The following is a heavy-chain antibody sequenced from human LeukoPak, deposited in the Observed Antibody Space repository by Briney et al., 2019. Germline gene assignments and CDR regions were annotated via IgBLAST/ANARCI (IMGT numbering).Heavy chain of an antibody. CDR1: GGSFSGYY. D-gene: IGHD3-10*01. J-gene: IGHJ6*02. Sequence: SETLSITCAVYGGSFSGYYWSWIRQPPGKGLEWIGEINHSGGTNYNPSLKSRVTISVDTSKNQFSLKLRSVTAADTAVYYCARAGPNYYYYGLDVWGQGTTVTVSS. CDR3: ARAGPNYYYYGLDV. CDR2: INHSGGT. V-gene: IGHV4-34*01.